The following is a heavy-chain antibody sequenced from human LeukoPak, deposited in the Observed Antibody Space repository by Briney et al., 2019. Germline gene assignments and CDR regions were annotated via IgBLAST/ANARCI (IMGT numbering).Heavy chain of an antibody. Sequence: GGSLRLSCAVSGFTFSSYSMNWVRQAPGKGLEGVSSISTSSSYINYADSVKGRFTISRDNAKNSLYLQMNSLRAEDMAVYYCARELRNNWFDPWGQGTLVTVSS. V-gene: IGHV3-21*01. CDR3: ARELRNNWFDP. CDR2: ISTSSSYI. D-gene: IGHD4-17*01. CDR1: GFTFSSYS. J-gene: IGHJ5*02.